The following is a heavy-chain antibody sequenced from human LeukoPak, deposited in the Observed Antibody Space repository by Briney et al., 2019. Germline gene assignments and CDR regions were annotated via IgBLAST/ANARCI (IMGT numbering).Heavy chain of an antibody. CDR3: ARGGVLRFLEWSNNWFDP. CDR2: INHSGST. V-gene: IGHV4-34*01. CDR1: GGSFSGYY. J-gene: IGHJ5*02. Sequence: SETLSLTCAVYGGSFSGYYWGWIRQPPGKGLEWIGEINHSGSTNYNPSLKSRVTISVDTSKNQFSLKLSSVTAADTAVYYRARGGVLRFLEWSNNWFDPWGQGTLVTVSS. D-gene: IGHD3-3*01.